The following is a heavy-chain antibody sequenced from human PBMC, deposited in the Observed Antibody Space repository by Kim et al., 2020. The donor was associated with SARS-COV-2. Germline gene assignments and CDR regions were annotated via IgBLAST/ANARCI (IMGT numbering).Heavy chain of an antibody. CDR2: INPNSGGT. J-gene: IGHJ6*02. Sequence: ASVKVSCKASGYTFTGYYMHWVRQAPGQGLEWMGWINPNSGGTNYAQKFQGRVTMTRDTSISTAYMELSRLRSDDTAVYYCAREGVGSGWYGLATGVHYYGMDVWGQGTTVTVSS. CDR1: GYTFTGYY. V-gene: IGHV1-2*02. CDR3: AREGVGSGWYGLATGVHYYGMDV. D-gene: IGHD6-19*01.